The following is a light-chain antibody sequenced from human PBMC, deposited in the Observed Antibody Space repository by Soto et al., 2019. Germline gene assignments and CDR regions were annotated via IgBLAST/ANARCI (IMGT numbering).Light chain of an antibody. Sequence: EVVLTQSPATLSLSPGERATLSCRASQSVNRFLAWYQQKPGKAPRLLIFDASNRATGIPAKFSASGSGTDFTLTISRLESEDSAVYYCQQHSDWPMTFGQGTRLDIK. V-gene: IGKV3-11*01. CDR2: DAS. CDR1: QSVNRF. J-gene: IGKJ5*01. CDR3: QQHSDWPMT.